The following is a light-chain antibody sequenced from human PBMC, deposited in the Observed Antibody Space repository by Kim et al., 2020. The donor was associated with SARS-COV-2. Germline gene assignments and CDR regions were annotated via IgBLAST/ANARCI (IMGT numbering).Light chain of an antibody. CDR3: QSADSSDTFWV. V-gene: IGLV3-25*03. Sequence: QGQTARITCSGEALPKQYAYWFQQKPGQAPVVLIYEDTERPSGIPERFSGSTSGTTVTLTISAVQAEDEADYYCQSADSSDTFWVFGGGTQLTVL. J-gene: IGLJ3*02. CDR1: ALPKQY. CDR2: EDT.